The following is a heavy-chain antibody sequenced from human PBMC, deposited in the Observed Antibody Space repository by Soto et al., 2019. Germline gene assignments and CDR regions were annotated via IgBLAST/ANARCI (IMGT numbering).Heavy chain of an antibody. Sequence: TLSLTCTVSGGAISTYYWTWIRQPAGKGLEWIGRIYSSGSAKYNPSLQSRVTMSLDTSNNQFSLRLTSVTAADTAVYYCARGQRFSDWFDPWGQGTLVTVSS. CDR1: GGAISTYY. CDR3: ARGQRFSDWFDP. CDR2: IYSSGSA. J-gene: IGHJ5*02. V-gene: IGHV4-4*07. D-gene: IGHD3-3*01.